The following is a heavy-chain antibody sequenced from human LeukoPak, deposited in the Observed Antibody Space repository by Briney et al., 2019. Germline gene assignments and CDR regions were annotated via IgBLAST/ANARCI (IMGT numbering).Heavy chain of an antibody. V-gene: IGHV3-30*02. CDR2: IRYDGGDK. CDR1: GFTFSHYH. D-gene: IGHD6-19*01. J-gene: IGHJ4*02. CDR3: AKALLAMAGPFDS. Sequence: PGGSLRLSCAASGFTFSHYHMLWVRQAPGKGLEWVAFIRYDGGDKYYADSVRGRFTISRDNSKNTVSLQMNSLRAEDTAMYYCAKALLAMAGPFDSWGQGTLLTVSS.